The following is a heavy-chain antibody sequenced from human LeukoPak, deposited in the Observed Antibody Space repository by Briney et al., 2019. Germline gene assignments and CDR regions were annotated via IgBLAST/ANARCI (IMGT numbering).Heavy chain of an antibody. D-gene: IGHD3-22*01. V-gene: IGHV4-4*07. CDR2: IYTSGST. J-gene: IGHJ4*02. CDR1: GGSISSYY. Sequence: SETLSLTCTVSGGSISSYYWSWIRQPAGKGLEWIGRIYTSGSTNYNPSLKSRVTMSVDTSKNQFSLKLSSVTAADTAVYYCARAGYYYDSSGHGYYFDYWGQRTLVTVSS. CDR3: ARAGYYYDSSGHGYYFDY.